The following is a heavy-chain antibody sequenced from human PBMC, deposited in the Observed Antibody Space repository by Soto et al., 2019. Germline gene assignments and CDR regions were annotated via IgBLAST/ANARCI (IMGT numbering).Heavy chain of an antibody. V-gene: IGHV4-30-4*06. CDR2: IYYSGST. J-gene: IGHJ6*02. D-gene: IGHD3-3*01. Sequence: YFGCWLRLHPGKGLEWIGYIYYSGSTYYNPSLKSRVTTSVDTSKNQFSLKLSSVTAADTAVYYCSRVLGGEWLLGLVPLAAWGQGTTVT. CDR3: SRVLGGEWLLGLVPLAA. CDR1: YF.